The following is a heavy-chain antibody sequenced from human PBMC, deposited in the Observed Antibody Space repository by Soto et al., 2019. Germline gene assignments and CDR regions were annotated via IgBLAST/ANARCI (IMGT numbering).Heavy chain of an antibody. J-gene: IGHJ5*02. CDR1: GFTFNNYG. CDR3: ARATGAPTNNNYCDP. D-gene: IGHD7-27*01. Sequence: GGSLRLSWVASGFTFNNYGMTWVRQAPGKGLEWVSSIRGSADTTHYADSVKGRFTISRDKSKNTLFSQMDSLTVEDTAFHFCARATGAPTNNNYCDPRSQGTLVTASS. V-gene: IGHV3-23*01. CDR2: IRGSADTT.